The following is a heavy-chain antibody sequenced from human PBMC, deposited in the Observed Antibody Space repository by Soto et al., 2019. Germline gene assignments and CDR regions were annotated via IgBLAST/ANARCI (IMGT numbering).Heavy chain of an antibody. CDR1: GGSISSSSYY. CDR2: IYYSGST. CDR3: ARDGGRDFMTTVNYGMDV. V-gene: IGHV4-31*03. J-gene: IGHJ6*02. D-gene: IGHD4-4*01. Sequence: SETLSLTCTVSGGSISSSSYYWGWIRQPPGKGLEWIGYIYYSGSTYYNPSLKSRVTISVDTSKNQFSLKLSSVTAADTAVYYCARDGGRDFMTTVNYGMDVWGQGTTVTVSS.